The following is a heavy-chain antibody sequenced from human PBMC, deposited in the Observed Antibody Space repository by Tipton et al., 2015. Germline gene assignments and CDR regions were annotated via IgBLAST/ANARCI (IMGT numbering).Heavy chain of an antibody. CDR2: INPSGDST. J-gene: IGHJ4*02. CDR3: WRGGSLYCSTTSCHGDY. CDR1: GYTFTNYY. Sequence: QLVQSGAEVKKPGASVKVSCKASGYTFTNYYVHWVRQTPGQGFEWMGIINPSGDSTTYAQKFQGRVTMTTDTSTSTVSMELSSLRSEDTAVCYGWRGGSLYCSTTSCHGDYWGQGTLVTVSS. D-gene: IGHD2-2*01. V-gene: IGHV1-46*01.